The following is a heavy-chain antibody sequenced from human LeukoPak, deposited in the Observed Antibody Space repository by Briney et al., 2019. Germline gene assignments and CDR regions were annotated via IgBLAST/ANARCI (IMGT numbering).Heavy chain of an antibody. V-gene: IGHV4-34*01. Sequence: SETLSLTCDVYGGSFSGYYWSWIRQPPGKGLEWIGEINHSGSTNYNPSLKSRVTISVDTSKNQFSLKLSSVTAADTAVYYCARGRGYSSGWYYFDYWGQGTLVTVSS. CDR2: INHSGST. J-gene: IGHJ4*02. D-gene: IGHD6-19*01. CDR1: GGSFSGYY. CDR3: ARGRGYSSGWYYFDY.